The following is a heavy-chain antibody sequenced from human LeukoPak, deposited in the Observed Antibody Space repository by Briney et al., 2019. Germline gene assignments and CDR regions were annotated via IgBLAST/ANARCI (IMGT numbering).Heavy chain of an antibody. D-gene: IGHD6-19*01. Sequence: SGGSLRLSCAASGFTFSSYAMSWVRQAPGKGLEWVSALSGSGGSTYYADTVKGGFTISRDNSKNTLYLQMNSLRAEDTAVYYCARDSSGWSSGYWGQGTLVTVSS. CDR3: ARDSSGWSSGY. CDR1: GFTFSSYA. V-gene: IGHV3-23*01. J-gene: IGHJ4*02. CDR2: LSGSGGST.